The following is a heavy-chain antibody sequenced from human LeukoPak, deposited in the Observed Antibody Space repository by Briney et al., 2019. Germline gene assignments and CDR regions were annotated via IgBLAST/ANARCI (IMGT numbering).Heavy chain of an antibody. J-gene: IGHJ4*02. D-gene: IGHD3-10*01. CDR1: GGSISSSNW. Sequence: TSSGTLSLTCAVSGGSISSSNWWSWVRQPPGKGLEWIGEIYHSGTTNYNPSLKSRVTISVDTSKNQFSLKLSSVTAADTAVYYCASQGGTRFYYGSGSYYSSWGQGTLVTVSS. CDR3: ASQGGTRFYYGSGSYYSS. V-gene: IGHV4-4*02. CDR2: IYHSGTT.